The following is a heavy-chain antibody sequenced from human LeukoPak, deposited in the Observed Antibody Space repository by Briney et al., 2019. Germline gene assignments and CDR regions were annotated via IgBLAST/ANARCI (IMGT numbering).Heavy chain of an antibody. CDR3: ARDSGWWRFDF. Sequence: GGSLRLSCAASGLNFSSRWMNWVRQAPGQGLEWVASIKEDGSEKHYVDSVKGRFTISRDNGKNSLYLQMNSLRAEDTAVYYCARDSGWWRFDFWGQGTLVTVSS. J-gene: IGHJ4*02. CDR2: IKEDGSEK. CDR1: GLNFSSRW. V-gene: IGHV3-7*03. D-gene: IGHD6-13*01.